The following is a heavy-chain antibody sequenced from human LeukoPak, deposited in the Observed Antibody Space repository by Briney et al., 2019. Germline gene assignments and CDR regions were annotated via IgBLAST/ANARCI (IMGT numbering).Heavy chain of an antibody. Sequence: SVKVSCXASGGTFSSYAISWVRRAPGQGLEWMGGIIPIFGTANYAQKFQGRVTITADESTSTAYMELSSLRSEDTAVYYCATGRMSCSSTSCQGTVFDYWGQGTPVTVSS. V-gene: IGHV1-69*13. CDR1: GGTFSSYA. D-gene: IGHD2-2*01. J-gene: IGHJ4*02. CDR2: IIPIFGTA. CDR3: ATGRMSCSSTSCQGTVFDY.